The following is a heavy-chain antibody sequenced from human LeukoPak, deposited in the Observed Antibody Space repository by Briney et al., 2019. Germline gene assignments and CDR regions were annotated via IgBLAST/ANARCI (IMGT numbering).Heavy chain of an antibody. J-gene: IGHJ4*02. Sequence: GGSLRLSCAASGFILSSYWLHWVCQVPGKGLVWVSRINFDGSSTNYADSVKGRFTISRDNAKNTLYLQMTSLRAEDTAVYYCARANHFDYWGQGTLVTVSS. CDR2: INFDGSST. D-gene: IGHD1-14*01. V-gene: IGHV3-74*01. CDR3: ARANHFDY. CDR1: GFILSSYW.